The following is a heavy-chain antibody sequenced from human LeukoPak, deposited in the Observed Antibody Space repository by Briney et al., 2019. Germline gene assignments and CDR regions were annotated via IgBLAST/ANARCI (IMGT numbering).Heavy chain of an antibody. CDR2: ISYDGSNK. Sequence: GGSLRLSCAASGFXFSSYAIHWVRQAPGKGQEWMACISYDGSNKYYADTVKGRFTTSRDNSKNTLYLQMNSLRAKDTAVYYCARDGPRVYSSGWYGDFDYWGQGTLVTVSS. CDR3: ARDGPRVYSSGWYGDFDY. J-gene: IGHJ4*02. V-gene: IGHV3-30-3*01. CDR1: GFXFSSYA. D-gene: IGHD6-19*01.